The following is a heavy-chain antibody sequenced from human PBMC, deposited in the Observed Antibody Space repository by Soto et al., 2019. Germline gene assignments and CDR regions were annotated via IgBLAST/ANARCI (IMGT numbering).Heavy chain of an antibody. J-gene: IGHJ5*02. Sequence: VQLVESGGGVVQPGRSLRLSCAASGLTFSNYGMHWVRQAPGKGLEWVAVISYDGSNKYYADSVKGRFTISRDNSKKTXYXXMNRRRAEDTAVYYCAKGGGGITVVVPVALRPFDPWGQGTLVTVSS. CDR1: GLTFSNYG. V-gene: IGHV3-30*18. CDR3: AKGGGGITVVVPVALRPFDP. CDR2: ISYDGSNK. D-gene: IGHD2-2*01.